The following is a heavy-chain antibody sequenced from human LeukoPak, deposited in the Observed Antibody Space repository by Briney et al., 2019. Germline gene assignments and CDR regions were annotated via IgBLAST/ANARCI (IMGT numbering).Heavy chain of an antibody. D-gene: IGHD5-18*01. CDR1: GGSISSGSYY. V-gene: IGHV4-61*02. J-gene: IGHJ5*02. CDR3: ARETQNVDTAMVKWSWFDP. Sequence: SQTLSLTCTVSGGSISSGSYYWSWIRQPGGRGLEGIARIYTSGSTNNNPSLKSRVTISVDTSKIPFSLTLSSVTAAHTAVYYCARETQNVDTAMVKWSWFDPWGQGTLVTVSS. CDR2: IYTSGST.